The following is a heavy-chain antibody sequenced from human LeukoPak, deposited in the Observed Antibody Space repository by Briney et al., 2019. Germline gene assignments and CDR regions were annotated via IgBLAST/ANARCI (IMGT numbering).Heavy chain of an antibody. Sequence: GRSLRLSCAASGFTFRAYGMHWVRQAPGKGLEWLAIISYDGSNTYYADSVKGRFTISRDNSKNTLYLQMNSLRAEDTAVYYCARAGRDSSGYYDYWGQGTLVTVSS. CDR3: ARAGRDSSGYYDY. D-gene: IGHD3-22*01. CDR2: ISYDGSNT. J-gene: IGHJ4*02. V-gene: IGHV3-30*03. CDR1: GFTFRAYG.